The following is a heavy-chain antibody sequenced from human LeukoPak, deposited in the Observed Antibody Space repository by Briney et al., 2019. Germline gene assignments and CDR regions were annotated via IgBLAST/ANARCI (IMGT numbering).Heavy chain of an antibody. CDR1: GGSIRSSGYS. CDR2: IYYSGST. D-gene: IGHD4-17*01. V-gene: IGHV4-30-4*07. Sequence: SETLSLTCAVSGGSIRSSGYSWSWIRQPPGKGLEWIGYIYYSGSTYYNPSLQSRVTISVDTSKNQFSLKLSSVTAADTAVYYCARTKKVAYGDYENYFDYWGQGTLVTVSS. J-gene: IGHJ4*02. CDR3: ARTKKVAYGDYENYFDY.